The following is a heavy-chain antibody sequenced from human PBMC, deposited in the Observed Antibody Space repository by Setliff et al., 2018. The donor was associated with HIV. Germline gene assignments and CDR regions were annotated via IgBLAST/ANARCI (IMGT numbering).Heavy chain of an antibody. Sequence: ASVKVSCKASGYPSTSYAMHWVRQAPGQRLEWMGWINVGNGDTKFPQRFQGRVTITRDTSASIAYMELSSLTSEDTAVYYCARDHGNGRAYNCWSGYYSFEYWGQGTLVTVSS. CDR2: INVGNGDT. CDR1: GYPSTSYA. J-gene: IGHJ4*02. CDR3: ARDHGNGRAYNCWSGYYSFEY. D-gene: IGHD3-3*01. V-gene: IGHV1-3*01.